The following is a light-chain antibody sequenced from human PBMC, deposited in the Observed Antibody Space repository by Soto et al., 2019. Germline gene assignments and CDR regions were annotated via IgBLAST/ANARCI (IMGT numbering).Light chain of an antibody. CDR2: EVS. V-gene: IGLV2-14*01. J-gene: IGLJ1*01. CDR1: SSDVGGHNF. Sequence: QSALTQPASVSGSPGQSITISCTGTSSDVGGHNFVSWYQHHPGKAPKLIISEVSTRPSGVSNRFSGSKSGNTASLTISGIQTEDEDDYYCMSYRSANTLVFGTGTKVTVL. CDR3: MSYRSANTLV.